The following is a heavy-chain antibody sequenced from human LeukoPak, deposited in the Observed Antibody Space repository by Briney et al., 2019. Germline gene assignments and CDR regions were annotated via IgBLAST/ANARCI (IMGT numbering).Heavy chain of an antibody. Sequence: SETLSLTCTVSGGSISSYYWSWIRQPAGKGLEWIGRIYTSGSTNYNPPLKSRVTMSVDTSKNQFSLKLSSVTAADTAVYYCARSVLRYFDWLQDAFDIWGQGTMVTVSS. CDR1: GGSISSYY. D-gene: IGHD3-9*01. V-gene: IGHV4-4*07. CDR2: IYTSGST. J-gene: IGHJ3*02. CDR3: ARSVLRYFDWLQDAFDI.